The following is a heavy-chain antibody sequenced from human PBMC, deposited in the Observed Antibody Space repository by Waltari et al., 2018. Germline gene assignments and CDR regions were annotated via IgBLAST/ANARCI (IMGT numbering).Heavy chain of an antibody. CDR2: IYHSGST. D-gene: IGHD2-15*01. V-gene: IGHV4-38-2*01. J-gene: IGHJ4*02. CDR1: GYSISSGYY. Sequence: QVQLQESGPGLVKPLETLSLTCAVSGYSISSGYYWGWIRQPPGKGLEWIGSIYHSGSTYYNPSLKSRVTISVDTSKNQFSLKLSSVTAADTAVYYCARLIGFKAATSFDYWGQGTLVTVSS. CDR3: ARLIGFKAATSFDY.